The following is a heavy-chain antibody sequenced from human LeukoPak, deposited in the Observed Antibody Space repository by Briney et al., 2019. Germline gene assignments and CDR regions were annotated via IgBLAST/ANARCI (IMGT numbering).Heavy chain of an antibody. Sequence: SETLSLTCTVSGGSTRTYSWSWIRQSPVKGLEWIGCFFYNGTTTYNPSLKSRVTVSVDTSKNQFSLKLSSVTAVDTAVYYCARHPTGLSAMDVWGKGTTVAVSS. J-gene: IGHJ6*03. V-gene: IGHV4-59*08. D-gene: IGHD1-14*01. CDR1: GGSTRTYS. CDR3: ARHPTGLSAMDV. CDR2: FFYNGTT.